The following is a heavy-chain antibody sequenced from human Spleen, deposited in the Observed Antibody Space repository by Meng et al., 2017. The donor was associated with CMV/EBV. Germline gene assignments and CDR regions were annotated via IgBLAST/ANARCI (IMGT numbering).Heavy chain of an antibody. D-gene: IGHD2-15*01. CDR1: GITFSSYE. CDR2: ISSSGSTI. CDR3: ARKAIYCSGGSCYRMNNYYYYYGMDV. J-gene: IGHJ6*02. V-gene: IGHV3-48*03. Sequence: GESLKISCAASGITFSSYEMNWVRQAPGKGLEWVSYISSSGSTIYYADSVKGRFTISRDNAKNSLYLQMNSLRAEDTAVYYCARKAIYCSGGSCYRMNNYYYYYGMDVWGQGTTVTVSS.